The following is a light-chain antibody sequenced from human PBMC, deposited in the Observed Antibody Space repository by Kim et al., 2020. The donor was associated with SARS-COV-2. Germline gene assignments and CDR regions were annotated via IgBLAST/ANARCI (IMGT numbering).Light chain of an antibody. CDR2: AAS. J-gene: IGKJ5*01. CDR1: QSIANY. CDR3: QQSYSTPIT. Sequence: DIQMTQSPSSLSASVGDRVTITCRASQSIANYLNWYQHKPPGKAPNLLLYAASNLHTGVPSRFSGSGSGTNFTLTVSGLHPEDFATYYCQQSYSTPITFGQGTRLEIK. V-gene: IGKV1-39*01.